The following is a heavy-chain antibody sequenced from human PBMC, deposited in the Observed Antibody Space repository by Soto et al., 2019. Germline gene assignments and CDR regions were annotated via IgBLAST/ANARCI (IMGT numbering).Heavy chain of an antibody. D-gene: IGHD6-19*01. CDR2: IFSNDEK. CDR3: ARLVYSSGWYN. V-gene: IGHV2-26*01. J-gene: IGHJ4*02. CDR1: GFSLSNARMG. Sequence: SGPTLVNPAETLTLTCTVSGFSLSNARMGVSWIRQPPGKALEWLAHIFSNDEKSYSTSLKSRLTISKDTSKSQVVLTMTNMDPVDTATYYCARLVYSSGWYNWGQGTLVTVSS.